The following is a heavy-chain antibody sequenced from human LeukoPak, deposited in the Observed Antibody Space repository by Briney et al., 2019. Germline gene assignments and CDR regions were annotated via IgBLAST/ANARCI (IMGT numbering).Heavy chain of an antibody. D-gene: IGHD2-21*02. CDR3: AKDIAYCGGDCYPNYYYYGMDV. V-gene: IGHV3-30*18. CDR2: ISYDGNNK. J-gene: IGHJ6*02. Sequence: PGGSLRLSCAASGFTFSSYGMHWVRQAPGKGLEWVAVISYDGNNKYYADSVKGRFTISRDNSKNTLYLQMNSLRAEDTTVYYCAKDIAYCGGDCYPNYYYYGMDVWGQGTTVTVSS. CDR1: GFTFSSYG.